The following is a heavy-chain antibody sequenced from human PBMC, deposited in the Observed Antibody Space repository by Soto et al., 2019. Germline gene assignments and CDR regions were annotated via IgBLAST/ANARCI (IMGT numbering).Heavy chain of an antibody. J-gene: IGHJ6*02. V-gene: IGHV1-69*13. Sequence: SVKVSFKASGGTFSSYAISWVRQAPGQGLEWMGGIIPIFGTANYAQKFQGRVTITADESTSTAYMELSSLRSEDTAVYYCARVYSSSWYYYYGMDVWGRGTTVTVSS. CDR3: ARVYSSSWYYYYGMDV. CDR1: GGTFSSYA. CDR2: IIPIFGTA. D-gene: IGHD6-13*01.